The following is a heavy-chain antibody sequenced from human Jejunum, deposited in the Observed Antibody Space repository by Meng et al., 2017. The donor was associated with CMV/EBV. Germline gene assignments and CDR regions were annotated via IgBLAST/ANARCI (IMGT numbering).Heavy chain of an antibody. Sequence: FTSSTMSWVRQVPGKGLEWVSSISTHSSYISYADSVKGRFTISRDNAKNSLYLQMDSLRAEDTAVYYCASGFCGSTTCYREFDYWGQGTLVTVSS. CDR1: FTSST. V-gene: IGHV3-21*01. CDR3: ASGFCGSTTCYREFDY. CDR2: ISTHSSYI. J-gene: IGHJ4*02. D-gene: IGHD2-2*01.